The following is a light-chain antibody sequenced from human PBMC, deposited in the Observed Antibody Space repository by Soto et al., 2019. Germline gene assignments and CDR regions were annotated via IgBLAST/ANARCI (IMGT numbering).Light chain of an antibody. J-gene: IGKJ2*01. Sequence: DIVMTQSPLSLPVTPGEPASISCRSSQSLLHSNGYNYLDWYLQKPGQSPQLLIYLGSNRASGVPDRSSGSGSGTDFTLKISRVEAEDVGVYYCMQALQTPRYTFGQGTKLEIK. CDR2: LGS. CDR1: QSLLHSNGYNY. CDR3: MQALQTPRYT. V-gene: IGKV2-28*01.